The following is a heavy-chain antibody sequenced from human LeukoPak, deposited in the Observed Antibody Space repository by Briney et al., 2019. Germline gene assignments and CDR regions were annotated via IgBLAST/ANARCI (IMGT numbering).Heavy chain of an antibody. D-gene: IGHD3-22*01. CDR2: ISSSGSTI. CDR1: GFTFSDYY. J-gene: IGHJ2*01. Sequence: PGGSLRLSCAASGFTFSDYYMSWIRQAPGKGLEWVSYISSSGSTIYYADSVKGRFTISRDNAKNSLYLQMNSLRAEDTAVYYCVKSFYYDDNGWIPLGPRGWYFDLWGRGTLVTVSS. V-gene: IGHV3-11*04. CDR3: VKSFYYDDNGWIPLGPRGWYFDL.